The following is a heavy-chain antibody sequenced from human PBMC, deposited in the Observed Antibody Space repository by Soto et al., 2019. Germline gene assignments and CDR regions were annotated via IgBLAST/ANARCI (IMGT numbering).Heavy chain of an antibody. Sequence: SVKVSCKASGGTFSSYAISWVRQAPGQGLEWMGGIIPIFGTANYAQKFQGRVTITADESTSTAYMELSSLRSEDTAVYYCAKHHSYYYDSSGYPPGAFDIWGQGTMVTVS. V-gene: IGHV1-69*13. CDR2: IIPIFGTA. D-gene: IGHD3-22*01. CDR1: GGTFSSYA. J-gene: IGHJ3*02. CDR3: AKHHSYYYDSSGYPPGAFDI.